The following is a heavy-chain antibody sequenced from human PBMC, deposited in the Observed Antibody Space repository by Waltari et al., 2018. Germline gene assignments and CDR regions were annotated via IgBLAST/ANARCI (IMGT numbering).Heavy chain of an antibody. V-gene: IGHV3-23*01. CDR3: ATRRYGDYSPPGAEYFQH. J-gene: IGHJ1*01. CDR2: ISGSGGST. D-gene: IGHD4-17*01. Sequence: EVQLLESGGDLVQPGGSLRLSCAASGFTFSSYAMNWVRQAPGKGLEWVSAISGSGGSTYYADSVKGRITISRDNSKNTLYLQMNSLRAEDTAVYYCATRRYGDYSPPGAEYFQHWGQGTLVTVSS. CDR1: GFTFSSYA.